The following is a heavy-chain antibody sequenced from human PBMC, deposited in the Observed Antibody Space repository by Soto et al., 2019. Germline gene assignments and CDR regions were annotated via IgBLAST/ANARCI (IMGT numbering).Heavy chain of an antibody. J-gene: IGHJ4*02. CDR1: GVTFNSYG. CDR2: IWYDGNIN. CDR3: ATNKLRYCSSSTCHGTLDY. Sequence: PGGSLRLSCAASGVTFNSYGMHWVRQAPGKGLEWVAVIWYDGNINYYEDSVMGRFTISRDSSKNTLYLQMSSLRAEDTAVYYCATNKLRYCSSSTCHGTLDYWGQGALVTVSS. V-gene: IGHV3-33*03. D-gene: IGHD2-2*01.